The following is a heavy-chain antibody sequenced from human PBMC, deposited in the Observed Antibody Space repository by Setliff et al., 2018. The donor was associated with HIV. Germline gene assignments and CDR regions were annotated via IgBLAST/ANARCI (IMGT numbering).Heavy chain of an antibody. J-gene: IGHJ5*02. D-gene: IGHD3-3*01. CDR3: ARVALFWSGPYNWFDP. CDR2: INLNSGGT. V-gene: IGHV1-2*02. CDR1: GYTFTGYY. Sequence: ASVKVSCKASGYTFTGYYVHWVRQAPGQGLEWMGWINLNSGGTNYAQKFQGRVTMTRDTSISTAYMELSRLRSDDTAVYYCARVALFWSGPYNWFDPWGQGTLVTVSS.